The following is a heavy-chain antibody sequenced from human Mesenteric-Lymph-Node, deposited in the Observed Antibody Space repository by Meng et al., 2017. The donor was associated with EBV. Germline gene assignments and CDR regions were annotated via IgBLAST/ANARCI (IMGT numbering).Heavy chain of an antibody. CDR2: IYHSGST. D-gene: IGHD3-16*01. V-gene: IGHV4-4*02. CDR1: GGSISSSNW. CDR3: ARDLLGGSYIFGGMDV. Sequence: RESDPVSVNPAGTLPLTLFVSGGSISSSNWWSWVHQPPGKGLEWIGEIYHSGSTNYNPSLKSRVTISVDKSKNQFSLKLSSVTAADTAVYYCARDLLGGSYIFGGMDVWGQGTTVTVSS. J-gene: IGHJ6*02.